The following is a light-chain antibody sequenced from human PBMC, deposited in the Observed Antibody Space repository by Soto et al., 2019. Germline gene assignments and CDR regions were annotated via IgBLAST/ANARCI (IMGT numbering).Light chain of an antibody. CDR1: QSIGTW. V-gene: IGKV1-5*03. J-gene: IGKJ2*01. Sequence: DIQLTQSPSTLSASVGDRVTMTCRASQSIGTWLAWYQQKPGKAPNLLIYKASSLESGVPSRFSGSGSGTEFTLTISSLQPDDYATYFCHQYNTYHTFGQGTKLQI. CDR3: HQYNTYHT. CDR2: KAS.